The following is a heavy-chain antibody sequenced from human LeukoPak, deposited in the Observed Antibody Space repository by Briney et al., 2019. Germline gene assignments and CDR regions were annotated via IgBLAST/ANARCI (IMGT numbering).Heavy chain of an antibody. J-gene: IGHJ4*02. D-gene: IGHD3-22*01. CDR3: AGLVGRYSSGLYYYYFDY. CDR1: GGSVSSGSYY. CDR2: IYYSGST. V-gene: IGHV4-61*01. Sequence: SETLSLTCTVSGGSVSSGSYYWSWIRQPPGKGLEWIGYIYYSGSTNYNPSLKSRVTISVDTSKNQFSLKLSSVTAADTAVYYCAGLVGRYSSGLYYYYFDYWGQGTLVTVSS.